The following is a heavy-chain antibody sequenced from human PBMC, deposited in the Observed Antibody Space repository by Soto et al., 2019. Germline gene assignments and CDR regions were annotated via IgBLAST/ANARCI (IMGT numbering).Heavy chain of an antibody. V-gene: IGHV3-48*02. J-gene: IGHJ4*02. CDR3: ARDQSSGYCTNGVCPSGLDY. CDR1: GFTFSSYS. Sequence: EVQLVESGGGLVQPGGSLRLSCAASGFTFSSYSMNWVRQAPGKGLEGVSYISSSSSTIYYADSVKGRFTISRDNAKNSLYLQMNSLRDEDTAVYYCARDQSSGYCTNGVCPSGLDYWGQGTLVTVSS. CDR2: ISSSSSTI. D-gene: IGHD2-8*01.